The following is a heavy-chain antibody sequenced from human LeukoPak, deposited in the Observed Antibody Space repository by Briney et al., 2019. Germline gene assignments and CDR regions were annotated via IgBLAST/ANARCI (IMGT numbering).Heavy chain of an antibody. D-gene: IGHD3-16*01. CDR2: TYYLSHWVR. J-gene: IGHJ4*02. Sequence: SHTLSLTCAISGDSVSNNIASWDWIRQSPSRGLEWLGRTYYLSHWVRDYAESVRSRITINPDTSKNQFSLLLTSVGPGDSAVYFCARRGDGNSYYDYWGQGILVTVSS. CDR3: ARRGDGNSYYDY. V-gene: IGHV6-1*01. CDR1: GDSVSNNIAS.